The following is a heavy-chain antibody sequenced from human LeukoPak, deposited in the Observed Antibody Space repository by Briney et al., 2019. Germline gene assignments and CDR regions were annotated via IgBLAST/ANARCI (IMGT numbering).Heavy chain of an antibody. V-gene: IGHV4-38-2*02. J-gene: IGHJ5*02. CDR3: ARDPRWLTPDCTSTRCSANYFDP. CDR2: IYHNGRS. D-gene: IGHD2-2*01. Sequence: KASETLSLTCAVSGYSINNGYQWAWIRQSPGRGLEGICSIYHNGRSHYNPSLRNPFFVSVETSKHQFSLRLSSVTVADTAVYYCARDPRWLTPDCTSTRCSANYFDPWGRGTLVTVSS. CDR1: GYSINNGYQ.